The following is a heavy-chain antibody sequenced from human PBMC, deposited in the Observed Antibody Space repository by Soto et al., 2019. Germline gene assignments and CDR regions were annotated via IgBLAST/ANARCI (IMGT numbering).Heavy chain of an antibody. CDR3: ASSSDFWSGYPYYYYGMDV. D-gene: IGHD3-3*01. J-gene: IGHJ6*02. CDR1: GYSFTSYW. V-gene: IGHV5-51*01. Sequence: GESLKISCKGSGYSFTSYWIGWVRQVPGKGLEWMGIIYPGDSDTRYSPSFQGQVTISADKSISTAYLQWSSLKASDTAMYYCASSSDFWSGYPYYYYGMDVWGQGTTVTVSS. CDR2: IYPGDSDT.